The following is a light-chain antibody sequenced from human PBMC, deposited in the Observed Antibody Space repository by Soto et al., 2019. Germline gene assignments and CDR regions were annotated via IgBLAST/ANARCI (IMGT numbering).Light chain of an antibody. J-gene: IGKJ2*01. CDR2: GAS. CDR3: QQYGSSPPYT. Sequence: EIVLTQSPGTLSLSPGERATLSCRASQSVSSSYLAWYQQKPGQAPRLLIYGASSRATGIPDRFSGSVSATDFTLTISRLEPEDFAVYYCQQYGSSPPYTFGQGTKLEIK. V-gene: IGKV3-20*01. CDR1: QSVSSSY.